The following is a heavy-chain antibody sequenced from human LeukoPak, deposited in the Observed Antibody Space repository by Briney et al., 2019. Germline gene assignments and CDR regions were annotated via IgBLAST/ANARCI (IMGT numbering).Heavy chain of an antibody. CDR2: IWYDGSNK. V-gene: IGHV3-33*06. CDR3: AKDRNLSSSWVFDY. CDR1: GFTFSSYG. Sequence: PGRSLRLSCAASGFTFSSYGMHWVRQAPGKGLEWVAVIWYDGSNKYYADSVKGRFTISRDNYKNTLYMQMNSLRAEDTAVYYCAKDRNLSSSWVFDYWGQGTLVTVSS. J-gene: IGHJ4*02. D-gene: IGHD6-13*01.